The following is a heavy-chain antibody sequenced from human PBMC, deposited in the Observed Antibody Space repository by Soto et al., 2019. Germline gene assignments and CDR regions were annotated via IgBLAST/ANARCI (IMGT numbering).Heavy chain of an antibody. CDR1: GGSISGYY. Sequence: QVQLQESGPGLVKPSETLSLTCTVSGGSISGYYWSWIRQPPGKGLEWIGYISYSGSTNYNPSLKXRXTXXVDTSKNQFSLKLSSVTAADTAVYYCARDSRPYYGWDAFDIWGQGTMVTVSS. V-gene: IGHV4-59*01. CDR2: ISYSGST. D-gene: IGHD3-10*01. CDR3: ARDSRPYYGWDAFDI. J-gene: IGHJ3*02.